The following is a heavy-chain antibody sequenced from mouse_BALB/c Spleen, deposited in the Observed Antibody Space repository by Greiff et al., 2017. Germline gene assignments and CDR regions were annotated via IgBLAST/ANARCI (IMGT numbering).Heavy chain of an antibody. V-gene: IGHV2-9*02. CDR3: AREKDGNYGYFDV. CDR1: GFSLTSYG. D-gene: IGHD2-1*01. J-gene: IGHJ1*01. CDR2: IWAGGST. Sequence: VKLMESGPGLVAPSQSLSITCTVSGFSLTSYGVHWVRQPPGKGLEWLGVIWAGGSTNYNSALMSRLSISKDNSKSQVFLKMNSLQTDDTAMYYCAREKDGNYGYFDVWGAGTTVTVSS.